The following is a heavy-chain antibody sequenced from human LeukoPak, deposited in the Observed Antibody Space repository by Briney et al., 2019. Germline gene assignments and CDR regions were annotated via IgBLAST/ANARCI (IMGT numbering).Heavy chain of an antibody. V-gene: IGHV4-59*01. CDR2: VASSGTS. J-gene: IGHJ5*02. Sequence: SETLSLTCTVSGDSLNTYYWTWIRHTPGKELECIRFVASSGTSNYNPSLKSRVSISIDTSKNQFSLALTSVTPADTAVYYCARVVRGVVTSNWFDPWGQGTLVSVSS. CDR1: GDSLNTYY. CDR3: ARVVRGVVTSNWFDP. D-gene: IGHD2-21*02.